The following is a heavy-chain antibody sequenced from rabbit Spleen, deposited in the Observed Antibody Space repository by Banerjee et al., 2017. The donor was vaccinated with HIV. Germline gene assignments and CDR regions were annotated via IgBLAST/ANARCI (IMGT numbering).Heavy chain of an antibody. CDR2: INTITGKT. CDR1: GFSFTDKDV. J-gene: IGHJ3*01. D-gene: IGHD1-1*01. Sequence: QEQLVESGGGLVQPEGSLTLTCKASGFSFTDKDVMCWARQAPGKGLEWIGCINTITGKTVYATWAKGRFTISRASSTTVFLQMTSLTAADTATYFCARDLPDIIGWNFGFWGQGTLVTVS. CDR3: ARDLPDIIGWNFGF. V-gene: IGHV1S45*01.